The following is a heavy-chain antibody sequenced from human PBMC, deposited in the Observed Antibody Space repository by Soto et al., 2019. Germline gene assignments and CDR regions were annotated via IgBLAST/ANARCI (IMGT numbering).Heavy chain of an antibody. CDR3: AGSETGTLDY. J-gene: IGHJ4*02. CDR2: ISSSSSTI. V-gene: IGHV3-48*01. D-gene: IGHD3-10*01. Sequence: EVQLVESGGGLVQPGGSLRLSCAASGFTFSSYSMNWVRQAPGKGLEWVSYISSSSSTIYYADSVKGRFTLSRDKAKNSLALLMNSLRCEDTAVYYCAGSETGTLDYWGQGTLVTVSS. CDR1: GFTFSSYS.